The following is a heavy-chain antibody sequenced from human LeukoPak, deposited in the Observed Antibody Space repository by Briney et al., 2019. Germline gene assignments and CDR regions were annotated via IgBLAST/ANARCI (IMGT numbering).Heavy chain of an antibody. J-gene: IGHJ4*02. V-gene: IGHV3-23*01. Sequence: PGGSLRLSCAASGFTFSSYEMNWVRQSPGRGLEWVSAISAGGDTTYFSDSVKGRFAISRDNSKNTLYLQLNSLRDEDTAIYYCVKEAIPLHFEYWGQGTLVTVSS. CDR3: VKEAIPLHFEY. CDR2: ISAGGDTT. CDR1: GFTFSSYE. D-gene: IGHD2-21*01.